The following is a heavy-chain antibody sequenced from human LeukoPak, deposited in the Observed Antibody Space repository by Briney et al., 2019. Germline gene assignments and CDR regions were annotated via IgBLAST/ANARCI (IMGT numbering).Heavy chain of an antibody. CDR1: GFTFSSYG. V-gene: IGHV3-33*01. CDR2: IWYDGSNK. D-gene: IGHD3-22*01. Sequence: PGRSLRLSCAASGFTFSSYGMHWVRQAPGKGLEWVAVIWYDGSNKYYADSVKGRFTISRDNSKNTLYLQMNSLRAEDTAVYYCARRINYYDSSGYYYVRYFDSWDQGTLVAVSS. J-gene: IGHJ4*02. CDR3: ARRINYYDSSGYYYVRYFDS.